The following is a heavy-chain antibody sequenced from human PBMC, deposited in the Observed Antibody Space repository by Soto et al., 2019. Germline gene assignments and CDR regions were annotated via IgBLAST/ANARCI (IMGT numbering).Heavy chain of an antibody. D-gene: IGHD3-10*01. CDR1: GGSISSSNW. CDR3: ARVGLMVRGAGRPSHWFDT. J-gene: IGHJ5*02. CDR2: IYHSGST. V-gene: IGHV4-4*02. Sequence: PSETLSLTCAVSGGSISSSNWWSWVRHPPGKGLELIGEIYHSGSTNYNPSLKSRVTISLDKSKNQFSLKLSSVTAADTAVYYCARVGLMVRGAGRPSHWFDTWGQGTLVT.